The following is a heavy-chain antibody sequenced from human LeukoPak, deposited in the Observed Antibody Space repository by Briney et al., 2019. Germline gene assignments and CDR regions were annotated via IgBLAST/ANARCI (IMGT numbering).Heavy chain of an antibody. CDR3: AKDGPQGYYYYGMDV. J-gene: IGHJ6*02. CDR2: ISYDGSNK. V-gene: IGHV3-30*18. Sequence: PGRSLRLSCAASGFTLSSYGMHWVRQAPGKGLEWVAVISYDGSNKYYADSVKGRFTISRDNSKNTLYLQMNSLRAEDTAVYYCAKDGPQGYYYYGMDVWGQGTTVTVSS. CDR1: GFTLSSYG.